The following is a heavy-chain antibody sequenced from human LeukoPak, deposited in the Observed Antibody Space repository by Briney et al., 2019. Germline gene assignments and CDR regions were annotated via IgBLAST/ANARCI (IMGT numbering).Heavy chain of an antibody. CDR3: ADNPYGSGNYFFFDY. CDR2: IQYDGSEK. Sequence: GGSLRLSCAASGFTFSSYAMHWVRQAPGKGLEWVASIQYDGSEKYYEDAVKGRFTISRDNAKNTLYLKMNRLRSDDTAVYYCADNPYGSGNYFFFDYWGQGTLVTVSS. V-gene: IGHV3-30*02. CDR1: GFTFSSYA. J-gene: IGHJ4*02. D-gene: IGHD3-10*01.